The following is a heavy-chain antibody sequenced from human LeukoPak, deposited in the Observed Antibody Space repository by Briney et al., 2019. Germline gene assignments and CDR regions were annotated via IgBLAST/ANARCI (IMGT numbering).Heavy chain of an antibody. J-gene: IGHJ6*03. CDR3: ARVEQKYYYGSGSYGYYYYYMDV. CDR1: GFTFSSHG. Sequence: AGGSLRLSCAASGFTFSSHGMHWVRQVSGKGLEWVAVISYDGSTKYYTDSVKGRFTISRDNSKNTLYLQMNSLRAEDTAVYYCARVEQKYYYGSGSYGYYYYYMDVWGKGTTVTISS. CDR2: ISYDGSTK. V-gene: IGHV3-30*03. D-gene: IGHD3-10*01.